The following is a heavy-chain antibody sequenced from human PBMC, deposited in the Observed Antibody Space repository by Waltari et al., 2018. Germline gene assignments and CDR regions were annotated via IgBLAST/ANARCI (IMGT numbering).Heavy chain of an antibody. CDR3: SSWGSYRSFVAAFDI. D-gene: IGHD3-16*02. Sequence: QVQLQESGPGLVKPSQTLSLTCTVSGGSISSGGYYWSWIRQHPGKGLEWIGYISYSGVTYYNPSLKGRVTISVDTSKNQFSLKLSSVTAADTAVYYCSSWGSYRSFVAAFDIWGQGTMVTVSS. J-gene: IGHJ3*02. CDR2: ISYSGVT. CDR1: GGSISSGGYY. V-gene: IGHV4-31*03.